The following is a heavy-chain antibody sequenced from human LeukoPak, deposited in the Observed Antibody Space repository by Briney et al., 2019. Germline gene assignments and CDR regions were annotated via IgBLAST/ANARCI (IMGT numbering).Heavy chain of an antibody. CDR2: ISAYNGHT. V-gene: IGHV1-18*04. CDR1: GYTFISYG. CDR3: ARDYYDILTGYSIQPFDY. D-gene: IGHD3-9*01. J-gene: IGHJ4*02. Sequence: ASVKVCCKASGYTFISYGFSWVRQAPGQGLEWMGWISAYNGHTNYAQKLQGRVTMTTDTSTSTAYMELRSLRSDDTAVYYCARDYYDILTGYSIQPFDYWGQGTLVTVSS.